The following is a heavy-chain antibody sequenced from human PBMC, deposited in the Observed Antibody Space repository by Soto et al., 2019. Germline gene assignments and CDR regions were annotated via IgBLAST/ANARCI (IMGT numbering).Heavy chain of an antibody. CDR3: ARDIALAY. V-gene: IGHV4-34*01. CDR2: INHSGST. D-gene: IGHD2-15*01. CDR1: GGSFSGYY. J-gene: IGHJ4*02. Sequence: SEILSLTCAVYGGSFSGYYWSWIRQPPGKGLEWIGEINHSGSTNYNPSLKSRVTISVDTSKNQFSLKLSSVTAADTAVYYCARDIALAYWGQGTLVTVSS.